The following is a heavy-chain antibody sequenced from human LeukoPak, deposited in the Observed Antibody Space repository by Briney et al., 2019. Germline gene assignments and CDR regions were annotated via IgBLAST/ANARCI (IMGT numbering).Heavy chain of an antibody. V-gene: IGHV3-30*03. Sequence: GGSLRLSCAASGFTFSSYGMHWVRQAPGKGLEWVAVISYDGSNKYYADSVKGRFTISRDNSKNTLYLQMNSLRAEDTAVYYCARDLGQYYDTSDNWFDPWGQGTLVTVSS. CDR2: ISYDGSNK. CDR1: GFTFSSYG. D-gene: IGHD3-22*01. CDR3: ARDLGQYYDTSDNWFDP. J-gene: IGHJ5*02.